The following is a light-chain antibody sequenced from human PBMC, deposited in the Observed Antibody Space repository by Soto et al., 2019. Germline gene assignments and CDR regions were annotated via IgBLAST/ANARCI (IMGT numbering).Light chain of an antibody. Sequence: QSALTQPASVSGSPGQSITISCTGTTSDVGGYNYVSWYQQHPGKAPKLMIYDVSNRTSGVSNRFSGSKSGNTASLTSSGLQAEDEADYYCTSYTGSSVVFGGGTKLTVL. V-gene: IGLV2-14*01. CDR1: TSDVGGYNY. CDR3: TSYTGSSVV. J-gene: IGLJ2*01. CDR2: DVS.